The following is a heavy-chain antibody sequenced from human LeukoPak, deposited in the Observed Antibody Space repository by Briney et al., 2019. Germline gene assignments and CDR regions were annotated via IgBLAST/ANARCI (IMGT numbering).Heavy chain of an antibody. D-gene: IGHD3-22*01. CDR3: ARDGYYDSSGYFGAWDY. Sequence: SVKVSCKASGGTFSSYAISWVRQAPGQGLEWMGGIIPIFGTANYAQKFQGRVTITADESTSTAYMELSSLRSEGTAVYYCARDGYYDSSGYFGAWDYWGQGTLVTVSS. CDR1: GGTFSSYA. J-gene: IGHJ4*02. CDR2: IIPIFGTA. V-gene: IGHV1-69*13.